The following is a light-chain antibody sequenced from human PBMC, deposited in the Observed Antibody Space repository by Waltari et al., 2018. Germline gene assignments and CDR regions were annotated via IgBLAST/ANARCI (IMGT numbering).Light chain of an antibody. J-gene: IGKJ4*01. CDR1: QGIRND. V-gene: IGKV1-6*01. CDR2: AAS. Sequence: AVQVTQSPSSLSASVGDRVTITCRASQGIRNDLGWYQQKAGKAPKLLIYAASTLESGVPSRFSGSGSGTDFTLTISSLQPEDFATYYCQHLNSYPLNFGGGTKVEIK. CDR3: QHLNSYPLN.